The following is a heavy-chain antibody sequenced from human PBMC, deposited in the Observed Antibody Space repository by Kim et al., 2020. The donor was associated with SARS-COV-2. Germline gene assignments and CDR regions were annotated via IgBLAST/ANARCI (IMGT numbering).Heavy chain of an antibody. CDR1: GFIFSGYA. Sequence: GGSLRLSCAASGFIFSGYAMHWVRQAPGKGLEWVSVIYTNSSSTTYYAAFVKRRFTITRDNYKNMLYLQMDSLRAEDAAVYYCEQLGGHFYPYYFDYCG. J-gene: IGHJ4*01. CDR3: EQLGGHFYPYYFDY. V-gene: IGHV3-23*03. D-gene: IGHD3-3*02. CDR2: IYTNSSSTT.